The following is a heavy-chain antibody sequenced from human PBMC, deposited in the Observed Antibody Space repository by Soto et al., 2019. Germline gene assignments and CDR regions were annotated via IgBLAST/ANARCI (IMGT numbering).Heavy chain of an antibody. V-gene: IGHV4-4*07. J-gene: IGHJ5*02. CDR2: VYSSGGT. CDR1: GGSMSSYY. D-gene: IGHD3-3*01. CDR3: ARGQRFYDWFDP. Sequence: SETLSLTCSVSGGSMSSYYWTWIRQPAGKGLEWIGRVYSSGGTHYNPSLKSRVTISLDTSKNQFSLRLLSVTAADTAVYYCARGQRFYDWFDPWGQGTLVTVYS.